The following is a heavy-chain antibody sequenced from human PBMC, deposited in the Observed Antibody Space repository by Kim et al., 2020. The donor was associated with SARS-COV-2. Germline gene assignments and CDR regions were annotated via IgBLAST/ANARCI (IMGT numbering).Heavy chain of an antibody. D-gene: IGHD6-19*01. CDR3: TSIKYSNGWPLPFFD. Sequence: GGSLRLSCTTSGITFADYDMSWVRQAPGKGLEWVGFIRSRGHGGTTDYAASVRGRFTISRDDSKSIAYLQMNSLKTEDTAMYYCTSIKYSNGWPLPFFD. CDR1: GITFADYD. CDR2: IRSRGHGGTT. V-gene: IGHV3-49*04. J-gene: IGHJ4*01.